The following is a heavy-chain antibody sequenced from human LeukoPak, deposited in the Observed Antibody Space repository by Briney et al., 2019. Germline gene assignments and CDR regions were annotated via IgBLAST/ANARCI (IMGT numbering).Heavy chain of an antibody. CDR1: GGSISSGGYY. V-gene: IGHV4-31*03. Sequence: PSQTLSLTCTVSGGSISSGGYYWSWICQHPGKGLEWIGYIYYSGSTYYNPSLKTRVTISVDTSKNQFSLKLSSVTAADTAVYYCARGEFMWRYFDYWGQGTLVTVSS. J-gene: IGHJ4*02. D-gene: IGHD3-10*01. CDR2: IYYSGST. CDR3: ARGEFMWRYFDY.